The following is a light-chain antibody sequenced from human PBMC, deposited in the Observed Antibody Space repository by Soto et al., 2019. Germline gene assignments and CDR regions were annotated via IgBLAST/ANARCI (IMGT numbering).Light chain of an antibody. J-gene: IGKJ2*01. Sequence: IQLTQSPTSLSASVGDRVTIPCRASQGIDSYLAWYQRKPGEAPKLLIYSASTLQSGVPSRFGGRGSGTDFTLSISSLQPEEFATYYCQQLYTYPYTFGQGTKVEIK. CDR2: SAS. CDR1: QGIDSY. CDR3: QQLYTYPYT. V-gene: IGKV1-9*01.